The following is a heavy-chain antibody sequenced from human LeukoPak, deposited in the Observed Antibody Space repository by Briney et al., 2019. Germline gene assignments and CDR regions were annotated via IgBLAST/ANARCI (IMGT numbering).Heavy chain of an antibody. J-gene: IGHJ4*02. D-gene: IGHD2-15*01. CDR1: GFTFSNYW. V-gene: IGHV3-74*01. Sequence: GGSLRLSCVASGFTFSNYWMHWVRQAPGKGPEWVSRINKDGSITNFADSVKGRFTISRDNVKNTVYLQMNSLRAEDTAVYYYARDLLVYMWGQGSLVTVSS. CDR3: ARDLLVYM. CDR2: INKDGSIT.